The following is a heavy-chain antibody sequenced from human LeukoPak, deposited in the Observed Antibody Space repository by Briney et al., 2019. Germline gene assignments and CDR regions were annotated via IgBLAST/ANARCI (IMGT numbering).Heavy chain of an antibody. V-gene: IGHV3-23*01. D-gene: IGHD3-10*01. CDR3: AKDSRGSGYYFDY. J-gene: IGHJ4*02. CDR2: ISGSGGST. Sequence: GGSLRLSCAASGFAFSSYAMSWVRQAPGKGLEWVSAISGSGGSTYYADSVQGRFTISRDNSKNTLYLQMNSLRAEDTAVYYCAKDSRGSGYYFDYWGQGTLVTVSS. CDR1: GFAFSSYA.